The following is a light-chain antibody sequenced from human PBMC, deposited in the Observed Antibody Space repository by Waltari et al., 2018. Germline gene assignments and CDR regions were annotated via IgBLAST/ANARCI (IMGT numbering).Light chain of an antibody. J-gene: IGKJ2*01. CDR3: QQYNTYSS. Sequence: DIQMTQSPSSLSASVADRVTITCRPGQSISNWLAWYQKKPGKAPILLIYKSSILKSGVPSRFSGSGAGTQFTLTISRLQPGDFATYYCQQYNTYSSFGQGTKLEI. V-gene: IGKV1-5*03. CDR2: KSS. CDR1: QSISNW.